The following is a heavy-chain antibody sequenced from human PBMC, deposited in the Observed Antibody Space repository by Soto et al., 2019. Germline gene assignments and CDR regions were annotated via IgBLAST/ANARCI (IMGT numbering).Heavy chain of an antibody. J-gene: IGHJ4*02. Sequence: PVGSLSLSCAASGFTFSSYWMHWVRPAPGKGLVWVSRINSDGSSTSYADSVKGRFTISRDNAKNTLYLQMNSLRAEDTAVYYCARGLGSYNWAFDYWGQGTLVTVSS. CDR2: INSDGSST. V-gene: IGHV3-74*01. CDR1: GFTFSSYW. CDR3: ARGLGSYNWAFDY. D-gene: IGHD1-20*01.